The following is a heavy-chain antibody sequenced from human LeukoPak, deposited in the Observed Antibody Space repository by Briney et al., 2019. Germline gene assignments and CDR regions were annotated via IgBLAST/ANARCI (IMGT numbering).Heavy chain of an antibody. Sequence: GESLKISCKGSGYNFTSYWIGWVRPMPGKGPEWMGIMYPGDSDTRYSPSFQGQVTISADKSITTAYVQWSSLKASDTAMYYCARAYYGSSGFDYWGQGTLVTVSS. V-gene: IGHV5-51*01. D-gene: IGHD3-10*01. CDR3: ARAYYGSSGFDY. CDR2: MYPGDSDT. CDR1: GYNFTSYW. J-gene: IGHJ4*02.